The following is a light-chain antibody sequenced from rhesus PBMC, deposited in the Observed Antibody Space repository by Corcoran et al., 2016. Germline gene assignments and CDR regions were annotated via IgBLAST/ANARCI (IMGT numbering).Light chain of an antibody. V-gene: IGKV1-21*01. CDR1: KGISNW. J-gene: IGKJ1*01. CDR3: QQHNSSPRT. CDR2: TAS. Sequence: DIQMTQSTSSLSASIGDRVSITCQASKGISNWLAWYQRNPGKAPKVLSYTASRLQSGVPSRFSGSGSGTAFTLTISSLQPEYFATYYCQQHNSSPRTFGQGTKVEIK.